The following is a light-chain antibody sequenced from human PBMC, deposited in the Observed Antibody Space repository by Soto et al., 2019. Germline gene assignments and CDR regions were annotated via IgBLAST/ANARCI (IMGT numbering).Light chain of an antibody. V-gene: IGKV1-39*01. Sequence: DIQMTQSPSSLSASVGDRVTITCRASQSISSYLHWYQQKPGKAPKLLIYAASSLQSGVPSRFSGSGSGTDFTLTIRSLQPEDFATYYCQQSDSTPWTFGQGTKVEIK. CDR2: AAS. CDR3: QQSDSTPWT. CDR1: QSISSY. J-gene: IGKJ1*01.